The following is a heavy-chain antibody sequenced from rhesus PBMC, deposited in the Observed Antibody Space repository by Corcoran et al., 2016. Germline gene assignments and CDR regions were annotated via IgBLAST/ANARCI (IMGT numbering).Heavy chain of an antibody. J-gene: IGHJ4*01. V-gene: IGHV3S23*01. CDR3: ARLSSGYFDY. Sequence: EVQLAESGGGLVQPGGSLRLSCAASGFTFSSYEMHWVRQAPGKWLESVFSIGGDRMYTHHAESVKGRVTNSRDNAKNSLSLQMNSLRADGTAVYYCARLSSGYFDYWGQGVLVTVSS. D-gene: IGHD2-21*01. CDR1: GFTFSSYE. CDR2: IGGDRMYT.